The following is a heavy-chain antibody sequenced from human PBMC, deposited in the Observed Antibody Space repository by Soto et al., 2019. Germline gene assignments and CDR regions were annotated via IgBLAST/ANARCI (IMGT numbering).Heavy chain of an antibody. D-gene: IGHD2-2*01. CDR2: IYYSGST. Sequence: QVQLQESGPGLVKPSQTLSLTCTVSGGSISSGGYYWSWIRQHPGKGLEWIGYIYYSGSTYYNPSLKSPVTISVDTSKNQFSLKLSSVTAADTAVYYCARDQFGSSTYTDYWGQGTLVTVSS. V-gene: IGHV4-31*01. J-gene: IGHJ4*02. CDR1: GGSISSGGYY. CDR3: ARDQFGSSTYTDY.